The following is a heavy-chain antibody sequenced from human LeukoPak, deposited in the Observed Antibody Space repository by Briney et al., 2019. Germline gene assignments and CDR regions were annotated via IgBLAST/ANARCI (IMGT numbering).Heavy chain of an antibody. CDR3: AGGFEMTTVTTGGRGAFDI. V-gene: IGHV1-69*06. CDR2: IIPIFGTA. D-gene: IGHD4-17*01. Sequence: SVKVSCKASGGTFSSYAISWVRQAPGQGLEWMGGIIPIFGTANYAQKFQGRVTITADKSTSTAYMELSSLRSEDTAVYYCAGGFEMTTVTTGGRGAFDIWGQGTMVTVSS. J-gene: IGHJ3*02. CDR1: GGTFSSYA.